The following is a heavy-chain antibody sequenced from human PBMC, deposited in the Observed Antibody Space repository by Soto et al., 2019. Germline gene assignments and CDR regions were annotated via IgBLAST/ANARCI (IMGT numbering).Heavy chain of an antibody. CDR1: GGSIRNSGYY. Sequence: QVQLQESGPGLVKPSQTLSLTCTVSGGSIRNSGYYWSWIRQHPGKGLELIGYISYSGSTDSAPPLKGRVTMSVDTSKNQFSLKLSSVPAADTAVYYCARDAVTKRDFYYYGMDVWGRGTTVTVSS. CDR2: ISYSGST. V-gene: IGHV4-31*03. D-gene: IGHD4-4*01. CDR3: ARDAVTKRDFYYYGMDV. J-gene: IGHJ6*02.